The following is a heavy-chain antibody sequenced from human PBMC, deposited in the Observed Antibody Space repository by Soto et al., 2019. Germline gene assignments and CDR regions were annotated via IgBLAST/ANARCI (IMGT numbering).Heavy chain of an antibody. CDR1: GFTFSNYA. CDR2: ISSSGGST. J-gene: IGHJ5*02. Sequence: PGGSLRLSCAASGFTFSNYAMSWVRQAPGKGLEWVSTISSSGGSTYYADSVKGRFTISRDNSKNTLYLQMNSLRAEDTAVYYCANFYGGDSAIYYIIVPWGLGILATVS. CDR3: ANFYGGDSAIYYIIVP. V-gene: IGHV3-23*01. D-gene: IGHD2-21*02.